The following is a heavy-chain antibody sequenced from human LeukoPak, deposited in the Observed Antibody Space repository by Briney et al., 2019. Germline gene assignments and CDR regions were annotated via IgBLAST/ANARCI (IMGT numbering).Heavy chain of an antibody. D-gene: IGHD5-24*01. CDR2: IKQDGSEK. V-gene: IGHV3-7*04. Sequence: PGRSLRLSCTPSGFTFSSYWMNWVRQAPGQGLEWVADIKQDGSEKYYVDSVTGRFTSSRDSAKKSLYLQRNSLRAEDTAVYYCARETEMANLDYWGQGTLSPSLQ. J-gene: IGHJ4*02. CDR1: GFTFSSYW. CDR3: ARETEMANLDY.